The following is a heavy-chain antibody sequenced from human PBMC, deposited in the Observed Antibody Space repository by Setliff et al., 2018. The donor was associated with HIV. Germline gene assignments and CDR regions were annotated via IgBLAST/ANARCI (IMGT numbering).Heavy chain of an antibody. Sequence: ASVKVSCKASGNSFISHYIHWVRQVPGQGLDWMGIISPSDGSTVYTQKFQGRVTMTRDTSTSIVYMELSSLRSEDTAVYYCARGRGAYDFWTSDNYYMGVWGNGTTVTVS. J-gene: IGHJ6*03. V-gene: IGHV1-46*01. CDR3: ARGRGAYDFWTSDNYYMGV. CDR2: ISPSDGST. D-gene: IGHD3-3*01. CDR1: GNSFISHY.